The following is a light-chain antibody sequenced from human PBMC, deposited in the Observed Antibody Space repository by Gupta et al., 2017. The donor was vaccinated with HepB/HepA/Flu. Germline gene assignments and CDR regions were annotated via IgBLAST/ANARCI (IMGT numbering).Light chain of an antibody. V-gene: IGKV6-21*01. Sequence: DIVMTQSPAFQSVTQKEKVTITCRGSQSIARGLHWYQQNPEQSPKLLIKYASQSFSGVPSRFSGSGSGTDFTLTINSLEAEDAATYYCHQSSSLPLTFGGGTKVEIK. CDR3: HQSSSLPLT. CDR2: YAS. CDR1: QSIARG. J-gene: IGKJ4*01.